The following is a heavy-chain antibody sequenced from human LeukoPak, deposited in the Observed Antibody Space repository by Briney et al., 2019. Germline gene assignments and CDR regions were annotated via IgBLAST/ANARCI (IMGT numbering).Heavy chain of an antibody. Sequence: ASVKVSCKASGYTFTGYYMHWVRQAPGQGLEWMGWINPNSGGTNYAQKFQGRVTMTRDTSISTAYMELSRLRSDDTAVYYCARPLPVGATDTPFDCWGQGTLVTVSS. CDR1: GYTFTGYY. D-gene: IGHD1-26*01. CDR3: ARPLPVGATDTPFDC. CDR2: INPNSGGT. V-gene: IGHV1-2*02. J-gene: IGHJ4*02.